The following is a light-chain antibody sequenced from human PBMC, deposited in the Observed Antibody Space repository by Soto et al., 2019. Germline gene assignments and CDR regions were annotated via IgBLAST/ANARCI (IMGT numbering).Light chain of an antibody. J-gene: IGKJ2*01. V-gene: IGKV3-20*01. CDR3: QYYENSPYT. Sequence: EIVLTQSPGTLSLSPGERATLSCRASQSVSSGYLAWYQQKPGQAPRLLIYGASSRAPGIPDRFSGSGSGTDFTLTISRLEPEDFAVYYCQYYENSPYTFGQGTKVDI. CDR1: QSVSSGY. CDR2: GAS.